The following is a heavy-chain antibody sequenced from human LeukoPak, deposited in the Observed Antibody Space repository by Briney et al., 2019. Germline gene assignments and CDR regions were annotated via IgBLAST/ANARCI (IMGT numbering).Heavy chain of an antibody. D-gene: IGHD4-11*01. J-gene: IGHJ5*02. Sequence: PSETLSLTCTVSGGSITKTNYYWGWIRQPPGKGLEWVGSIFFDGNTYYNPSLESRVTISVDTSKNQFSLKLRSLTAADTAVYYCARDLFLNYLEPWGQGTLVTVSS. CDR3: ARDLFLNYLEP. CDR1: GGSITKTNYY. CDR2: IFFDGNT. V-gene: IGHV4-39*07.